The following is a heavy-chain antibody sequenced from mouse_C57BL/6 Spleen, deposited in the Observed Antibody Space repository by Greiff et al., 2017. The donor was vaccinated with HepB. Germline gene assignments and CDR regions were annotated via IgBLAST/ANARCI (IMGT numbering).Heavy chain of an antibody. CDR2: IDPSDSYT. V-gene: IGHV1-59*01. Sequence: QVQLQQPGAELVRPGTSVKLSCKASGYTFTSYWMHWVKQRPGQGLEWIGVIDPSDSYTNYNQKFKGKATLTVDTSSSTAYMQLSSLSSEDSAVYYCARGGLDLPPSWCAYWGQGTLVTVSA. CDR3: ARGGLDLPPSWCAY. CDR1: GYTFTSYW. J-gene: IGHJ3*01. D-gene: IGHD2-1*01.